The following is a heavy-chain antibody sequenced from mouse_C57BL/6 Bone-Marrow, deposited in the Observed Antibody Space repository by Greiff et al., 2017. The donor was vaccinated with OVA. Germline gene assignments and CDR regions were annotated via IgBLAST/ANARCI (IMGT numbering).Heavy chain of an antibody. Sequence: DVMLVESGGDLVKPGGSLKLSCAASGFTFSSYGMYWVRQTPDKRLEWVATISSGGSYTSYPDSVKGRFTISRDNAKNTLYLQMSSLKSEDTAMYYCARLTMMDYWGQGTSVTVSS. V-gene: IGHV5-6*02. CDR3: ARLTMMDY. CDR1: GFTFSSYG. J-gene: IGHJ4*01. CDR2: ISSGGSYT.